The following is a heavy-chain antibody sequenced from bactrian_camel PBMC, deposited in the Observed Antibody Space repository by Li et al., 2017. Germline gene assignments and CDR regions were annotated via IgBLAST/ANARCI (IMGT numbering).Heavy chain of an antibody. CDR2: IDSDGST. J-gene: IGHJ6*01. CDR1: GYTYSSYC. D-gene: IGHD6*01. CDR3: AAEDPGFPSRTVVAGPKLCRGDIGY. V-gene: IGHV3S26*01. Sequence: LVESGGGSVQAGGSLRLSCAASGYTYSSYCMGWFRQAPGKEREGVTAIDSDGSTSYADSVKGRFTISKDRATNTLYLQMDSLKLEDTATYFCAAEDPGFPSRTVVAGPKLCRGDIGYWGKGTQVTVS.